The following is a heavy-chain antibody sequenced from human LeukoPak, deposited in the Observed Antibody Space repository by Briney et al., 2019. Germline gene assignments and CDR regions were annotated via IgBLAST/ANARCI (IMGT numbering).Heavy chain of an antibody. CDR3: ATERPGSRTLDS. D-gene: IGHD1-14*01. Sequence: GSLRLSCAASGFIVSGNHMNWVRLAPGKGLEWVSIVYSVGATYYEDSVKGRFTVSRDDSKNIVFLQMNNLRSEDTAVYFCATERPGSRTLDSWGQGTPVTVSS. J-gene: IGHJ4*02. CDR2: VYSVGAT. CDR1: GFIVSGNH. V-gene: IGHV3-66*01.